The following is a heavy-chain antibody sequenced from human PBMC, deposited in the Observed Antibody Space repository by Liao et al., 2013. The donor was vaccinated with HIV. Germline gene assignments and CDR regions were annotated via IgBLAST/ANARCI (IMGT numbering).Heavy chain of an antibody. CDR2: IYTSGAT. CDR3: ARATTSIWYFDL. CDR1: GGSFSGYY. Sequence: QVQLQQWGAGLLKPSETLSLTCAVYGGSFSGYYWSWIRQPAGKGLEWIGRIYTSGATNYNPSLKSRVTMSVDTSKNQFSLKMSSVTAADTAVYFCARATTSIWYFDLWGLAPSSLSPQ. J-gene: IGHJ2*01. D-gene: IGHD1-7*01. V-gene: IGHV4-59*10.